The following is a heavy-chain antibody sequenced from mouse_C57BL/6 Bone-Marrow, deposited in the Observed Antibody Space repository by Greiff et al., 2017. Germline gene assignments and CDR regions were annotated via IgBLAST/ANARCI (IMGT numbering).Heavy chain of an antibody. CDR1: GYTFTSYW. J-gene: IGHJ4*01. CDR2: IDPSDSCT. D-gene: IGHD1-1*01. CDR3: ARVRYYGSTYDAMDY. V-gene: IGHV1-50*01. Sequence: QVQLQQPGAELVKPGASVKLSCKASGYTFTSYWMQWVKQRPGQGLEWIGEIDPSDSCTNYNQKFKGKATLTVDTSSSTAYMQLSSLTSEDSAVYYCARVRYYGSTYDAMDYGWQGTSVTVSA.